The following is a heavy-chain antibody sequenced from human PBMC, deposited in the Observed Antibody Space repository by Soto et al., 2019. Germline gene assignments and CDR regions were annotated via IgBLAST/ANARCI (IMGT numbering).Heavy chain of an antibody. CDR2: INHSGST. D-gene: IGHD6-13*01. Sequence: SETLSLTCAVYGGSFSGYYWSWIRQPPGKGLEWIGEINHSGSTNYNPSLKSRVTISVDTSKNQFSLKLSSVTAADTAVYYCARGRNKWAAAGPFDYWGQGTLVTVSS. V-gene: IGHV4-34*01. CDR3: ARGRNKWAAAGPFDY. CDR1: GGSFSGYY. J-gene: IGHJ4*02.